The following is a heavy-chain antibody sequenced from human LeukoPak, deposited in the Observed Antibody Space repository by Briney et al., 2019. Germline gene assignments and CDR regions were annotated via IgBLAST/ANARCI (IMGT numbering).Heavy chain of an antibody. CDR3: AKGSRLREGGSYRF. CDR2: IIPIFGTA. J-gene: IGHJ4*02. Sequence: SVKVSCKASGGIFSSYAINWVRQAPGQGHEWMGRIIPIFGTANNAQKFQGSVTITADKSTRTAYMELSSLRSEDTALYYCAKGSRLREGGSYRFWGQGTLVTVSS. CDR1: GGIFSSYA. V-gene: IGHV1-69*06. D-gene: IGHD3-16*02.